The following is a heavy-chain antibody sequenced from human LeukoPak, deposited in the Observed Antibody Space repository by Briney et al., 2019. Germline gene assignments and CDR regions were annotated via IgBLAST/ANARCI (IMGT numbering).Heavy chain of an antibody. V-gene: IGHV4-34*01. J-gene: IGHJ4*02. D-gene: IGHD2-2*02. CDR1: GGSFSGYY. CDR3: ASRYCSSTSCYSN. Sequence: PSETLSLTCAVYGGSFSGYYWSWIRQPPGKGLEWIGEINHSGSTNYNPSLKSRVTISVDTSKNQFSLKLSSVTAADTAVYYCASRYCSSTSCYSNWGQGTLVTVSS. CDR2: INHSGST.